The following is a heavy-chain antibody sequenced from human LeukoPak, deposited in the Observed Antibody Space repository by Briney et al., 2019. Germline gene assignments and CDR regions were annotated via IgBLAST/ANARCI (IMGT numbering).Heavy chain of an antibody. CDR3: AKDLRSYYDSSGYYGYYFDY. J-gene: IGHJ4*02. CDR2: ISYDGSNK. V-gene: IGHV3-30*18. D-gene: IGHD3-22*01. CDR1: GFTFSSYG. Sequence: GGSLRLSCAASGFTFSSYGMHWVRQAPGKGLEWVAVISYDGSNKYYADSVKGRFTISRDNSKNTLYLQMNSLRAEDTAVYYCAKDLRSYYDSSGYYGYYFDYWGQGTLVTVSS.